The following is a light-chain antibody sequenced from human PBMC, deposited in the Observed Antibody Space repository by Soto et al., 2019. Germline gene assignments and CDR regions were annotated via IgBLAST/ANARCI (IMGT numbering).Light chain of an antibody. V-gene: IGLV2-23*01. CDR1: TSDVENYVL. J-gene: IGLJ1*01. Sequence: QSVLTQPASVSGSPGQSIIISCTEATSDVENYVLVSWFQQHPGKAPRLIIYEGSRRPSGVSNRFSGSKSGKTASLTISGLQTEDEADYYCCSYVGSSTYVFGTGTKVTVL. CDR3: CSYVGSSTYV. CDR2: EGS.